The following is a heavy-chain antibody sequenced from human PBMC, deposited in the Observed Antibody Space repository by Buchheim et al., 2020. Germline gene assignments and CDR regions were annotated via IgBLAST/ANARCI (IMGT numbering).Heavy chain of an antibody. CDR1: GGSFSGCY. D-gene: IGHD3-22*01. J-gene: IGHJ4*02. Sequence: QVQLQQWGAGLLKPSETLSLTCAVYGGSFSGCYWSWIRQPPGKGLEWIGEINHSGSTNYNPSLKSRVTISVDTSKNQFSLKLSSVTAADTAVYYCARMVNSRDSFDDYDSSGYLPNDYWGQETL. CDR3: ARMVNSRDSFDDYDSSGYLPNDY. CDR2: INHSGST. V-gene: IGHV4-34*01.